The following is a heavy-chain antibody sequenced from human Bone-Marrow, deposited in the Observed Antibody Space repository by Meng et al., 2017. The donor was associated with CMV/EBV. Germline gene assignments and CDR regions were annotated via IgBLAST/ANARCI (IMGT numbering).Heavy chain of an antibody. CDR1: GFTFSSYS. CDR2: ISSSSSYI. Sequence: GESLKISCAASGFTFSSYSMNWVRQAPGKGLEWVSSISSSSSYIYYADSVKGRFTISRDNAKNSLYLQMNSLRAEDTAVYYCARDGSSSYYGMDVWGQGTTVTVSS. D-gene: IGHD6-6*01. J-gene: IGHJ6*02. CDR3: ARDGSSSYYGMDV. V-gene: IGHV3-21*01.